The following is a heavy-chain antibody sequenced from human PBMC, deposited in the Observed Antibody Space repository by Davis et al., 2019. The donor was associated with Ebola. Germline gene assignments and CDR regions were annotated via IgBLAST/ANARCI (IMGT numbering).Heavy chain of an antibody. CDR3: AGDRDYGDYGLDS. D-gene: IGHD4-17*01. CDR1: GASFSAYY. V-gene: IGHV4-34*01. CDR2: INYSERT. Sequence: MPSETLSLTCAVYGASFSAYYWSWIRQPPAKVLEWIVEINYSERTKYNPSLKSRVTITVDVSKNQFSLKMRSVTAADTAVYYCAGDRDYGDYGLDSWGQGTLVTVSS. J-gene: IGHJ4*02.